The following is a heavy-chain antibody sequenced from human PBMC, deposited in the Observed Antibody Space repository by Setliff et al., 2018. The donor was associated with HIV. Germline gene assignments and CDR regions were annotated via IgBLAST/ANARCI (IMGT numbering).Heavy chain of an antibody. Sequence: GASVKVSCKASGGTFSSYTINWVRQAPGQGLEWMGGILPMLNIANFTQKFQGRVTITADKSTDTAYMELSSLRYEDTAVYHCAREIPDYYDILTGYNIPNAFDIWGQGTMVTVSS. CDR3: AREIPDYYDILTGYNIPNAFDI. CDR1: GGTFSSYT. J-gene: IGHJ3*02. D-gene: IGHD3-9*01. CDR2: ILPMLNIA. V-gene: IGHV1-69*10.